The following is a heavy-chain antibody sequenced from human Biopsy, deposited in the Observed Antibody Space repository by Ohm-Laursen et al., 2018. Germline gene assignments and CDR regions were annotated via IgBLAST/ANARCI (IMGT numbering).Heavy chain of an antibody. J-gene: IGHJ4*02. Sequence: ASVKVSCKTSGYTLIRYYMHWVRQAPGQGLEWMGIIAPSGGTTSYGQKFQGRVIMTRDTSTNTVSMELSSLRSEDTAVYFCARGNVDTPNHRFDYWGQGTLVTVSS. CDR1: GYTLIRYY. V-gene: IGHV1-46*01. CDR2: IAPSGGTT. CDR3: ARGNVDTPNHRFDY. D-gene: IGHD5-18*01.